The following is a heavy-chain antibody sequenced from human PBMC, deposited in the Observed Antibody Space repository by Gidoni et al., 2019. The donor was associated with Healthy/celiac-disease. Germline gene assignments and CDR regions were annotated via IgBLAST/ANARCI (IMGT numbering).Heavy chain of an antibody. D-gene: IGHD3-10*01. V-gene: IGHV3-13*04. Sequence: EVQLVESGGGLVQPGGSLRLSCAASGFTFSSYDMHWVRQATGKGLEWVSAIGTAGDTYYPGSVKGRFTISRENAKNSLYLQMNSLRAGDTAVYYCARDRNYYGSGSYPASSGMDVWGQGTTVTVSS. CDR1: GFTFSSYD. CDR3: ARDRNYYGSGSYPASSGMDV. J-gene: IGHJ6*02. CDR2: IGTAGDT.